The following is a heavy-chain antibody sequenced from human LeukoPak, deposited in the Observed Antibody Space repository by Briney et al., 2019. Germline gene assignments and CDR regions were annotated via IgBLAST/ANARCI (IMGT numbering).Heavy chain of an antibody. Sequence: NPSETLSLTCTVSGDSISSSSYYWGWVRQPPGKGLEWIGSIFYSGGTYYNPSLKSRVTISVDTSKNQFSLRLSSVTAADTAMYYCARVSSAAAVDYWGQGTLVTVSS. CDR1: GDSISSSSYY. V-gene: IGHV4-39*07. CDR3: ARVSSAAAVDY. D-gene: IGHD6-13*01. J-gene: IGHJ4*02. CDR2: IFYSGGT.